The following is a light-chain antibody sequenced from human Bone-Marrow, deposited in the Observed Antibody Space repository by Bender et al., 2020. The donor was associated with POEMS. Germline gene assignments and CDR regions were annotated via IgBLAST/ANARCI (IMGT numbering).Light chain of an antibody. CDR1: NSDVGNYNL. Sequence: QSALTQPASVSGSPGQSITISCTGTNSDVGNYNLVSWYQQYPGKAPKLIIYDVTKRPSGVSSRFSGSKSDNTASLTISGLQAEDEADYFCSSWTNTRTLLVIFGGGTKLTVL. V-gene: IGLV2-14*02. CDR3: SSWTNTRTLLVI. CDR2: DVT. J-gene: IGLJ2*01.